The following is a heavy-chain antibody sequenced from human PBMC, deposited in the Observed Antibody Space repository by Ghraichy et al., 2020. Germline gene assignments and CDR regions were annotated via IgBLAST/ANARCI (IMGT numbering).Heavy chain of an antibody. Sequence: LSLTCAASGFTFSSYAMHWVRQAPGKGLEWVAVISYDGSNKYYADSVKGRFTISRDNSKNTLYLQMNSLRAEDTAVYYCAREDYGGNSDCFDYWGQGTLVTVSS. CDR2: ISYDGSNK. J-gene: IGHJ4*02. CDR3: AREDYGGNSDCFDY. D-gene: IGHD4-23*01. CDR1: GFTFSSYA. V-gene: IGHV3-30*04.